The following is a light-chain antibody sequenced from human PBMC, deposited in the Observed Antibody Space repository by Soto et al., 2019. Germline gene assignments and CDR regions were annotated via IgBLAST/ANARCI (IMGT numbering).Light chain of an antibody. J-gene: IGKJ1*01. CDR3: QQYGSSPRT. Sequence: EIVLTLSPGTLSLSTGERATLSCRASQSVSSSYLAWYQQKPGQAPRLLIYGASSRATGIPDRFSGSGSGTTFTLTISRLEPEDFAVYYCQQYGSSPRTFGQGTKA. V-gene: IGKV3-20*01. CDR2: GAS. CDR1: QSVSSSY.